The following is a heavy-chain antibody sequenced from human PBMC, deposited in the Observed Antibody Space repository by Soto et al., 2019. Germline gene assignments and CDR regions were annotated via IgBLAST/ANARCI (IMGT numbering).Heavy chain of an antibody. CDR3: AKRWGNRFLEPRDYFDY. CDR1: GFTLSSSA. J-gene: IGHJ4*02. Sequence: EVQLLESGGGLVQPGGSLRLSCAASGFTLSSSAMSWVRQAPGKGLEWVSAISGSGDNTYHADSVKGRFTISRDNSKNTLYLQMNSLRAEDTAVYYCAKRWGNRFLEPRDYFDYWGQGTLVTVSS. V-gene: IGHV3-23*01. CDR2: ISGSGDNT. D-gene: IGHD3-3*01.